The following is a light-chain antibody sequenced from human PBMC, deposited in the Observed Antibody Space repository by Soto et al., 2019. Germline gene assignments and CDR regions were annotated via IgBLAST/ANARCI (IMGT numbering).Light chain of an antibody. J-gene: IGLJ1*01. CDR3: RSYTSSSTCV. CDR1: SSDVGDYNY. V-gene: IGLV2-14*01. CDR2: DVR. Sequence: QSALTQPASVSGSPGQSITISCTGTSSDVGDYNYVSWYQQHPGKAPKLMIYDVRNRPSGVSNRFSGSKSGNTASLTISGLQAEDEADYYCRSYTSSSTCVFGTGTQLTVL.